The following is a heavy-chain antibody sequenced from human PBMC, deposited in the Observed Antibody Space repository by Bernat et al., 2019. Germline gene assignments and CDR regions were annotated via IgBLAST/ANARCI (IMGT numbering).Heavy chain of an antibody. CDR2: ISGSGGST. J-gene: IGHJ4*02. V-gene: IGHV3-23*01. D-gene: IGHD6-19*01. CDR3: VKGVRIEVAGNFDY. Sequence: EVQLLESGGGLVQPGGSLRLSCAASGFAFNSYIMSWVRQAPGKGLEWVSIISGSGGSTSYADSVKGRFTISRDNSKHTVFLKMNNLRAEDTAVYYCVKGVRIEVAGNFDYWGQGTLVTVSS. CDR1: GFAFNSYI.